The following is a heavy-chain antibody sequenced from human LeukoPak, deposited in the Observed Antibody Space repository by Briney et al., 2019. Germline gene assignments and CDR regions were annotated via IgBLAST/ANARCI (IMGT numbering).Heavy chain of an antibody. CDR1: GGSFSGYY. D-gene: IGHD1-26*01. CDR3: ARDLVGGGSYVDY. Sequence: PSETLSLTCAVYGGSFSGYYWSWIRQPPGKGLEWIGEINHSGSTNYNPSLKSRVTISVDKSKNQFSLKLSSVTAADTAVYYCARDLVGGGSYVDYWGQGTLVTVSS. V-gene: IGHV4-34*01. J-gene: IGHJ4*02. CDR2: INHSGST.